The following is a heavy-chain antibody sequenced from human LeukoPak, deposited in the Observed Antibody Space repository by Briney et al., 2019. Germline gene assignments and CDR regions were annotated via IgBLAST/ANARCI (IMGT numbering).Heavy chain of an antibody. V-gene: IGHV4-59*08. J-gene: IGHJ4*02. Sequence: SETLSLTCTVSGGSISSYYWSWIRQPPGKGLEWIGYIYYSGSTNYNPSLKSRVTISVDTSKNQFSLKLSSVTAADTAVYYCARRKPYGDYIDYWGQGALVTVSS. CDR3: ARRKPYGDYIDY. D-gene: IGHD4-17*01. CDR1: GGSISSYY. CDR2: IYYSGST.